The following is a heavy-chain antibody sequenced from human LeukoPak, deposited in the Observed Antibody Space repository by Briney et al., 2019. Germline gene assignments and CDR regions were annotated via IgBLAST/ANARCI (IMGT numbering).Heavy chain of an antibody. CDR3: ARGTPTTVGFDY. CDR1: GGSISSGDYY. Sequence: SQTLSLTCTVSGGSISSGDYYWSWIRQPPGKGLEWIGYIYYSGSTYYNPSLKNRVTISVDTSKNQFSLKLSSVTAADTAVYYCARGTPTTVGFDYWGQGTLVAVSS. CDR2: IYYSGST. J-gene: IGHJ4*02. V-gene: IGHV4-30-4*08. D-gene: IGHD4-17*01.